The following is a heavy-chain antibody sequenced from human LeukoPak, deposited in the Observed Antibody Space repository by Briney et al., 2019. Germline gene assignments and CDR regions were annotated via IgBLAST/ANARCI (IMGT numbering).Heavy chain of an antibody. CDR3: ARETGGYFDY. Sequence: GGSLRLSCTVSGFTFSSHSMSWVRQAPGKGLEWISSISGWSSNYIYYAESVKGRFTISRDNARNLMYLQMNSLRAEDTALYFCARETGGYFDYWGPGTLVTVSS. CDR2: ISGWSSNYI. D-gene: IGHD1-1*01. V-gene: IGHV3-21*01. J-gene: IGHJ4*02. CDR1: GFTFSSHS.